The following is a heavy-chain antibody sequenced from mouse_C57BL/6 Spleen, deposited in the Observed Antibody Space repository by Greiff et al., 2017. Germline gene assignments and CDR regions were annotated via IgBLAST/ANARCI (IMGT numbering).Heavy chain of an antibody. CDR2: IHPNSGST. CDR3: ARSDPFAY. V-gene: IGHV1-64*01. J-gene: IGHJ3*01. CDR1: GYTFTSYW. Sequence: VQLQEPGAELVKPGASVKLSCKASGYTFTSYWMHWVKQRPGQGLEWIGMIHPNSGSTNYNEKFKSKATLTVDKSSSTAYMQLGSLTSEDSAVYYCARSDPFAYWGQGTLVTVSA.